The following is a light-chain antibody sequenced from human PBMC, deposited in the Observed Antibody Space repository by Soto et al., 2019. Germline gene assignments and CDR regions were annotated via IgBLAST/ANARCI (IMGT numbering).Light chain of an antibody. V-gene: IGKV3-20*01. J-gene: IGKJ1*01. CDR3: QQYGNSPWT. CDR1: QRFGSSN. CDR2: STS. Sequence: EIVLTQSPGTLSLSPGERGTLSCRASQRFGSSNLAWYQQKPGQAPRLLIYSTSSRATGIPDRFSGSGSGTDFTLTISRLEPEDFAVYYCQQYGNSPWTFGQGTTVDIK.